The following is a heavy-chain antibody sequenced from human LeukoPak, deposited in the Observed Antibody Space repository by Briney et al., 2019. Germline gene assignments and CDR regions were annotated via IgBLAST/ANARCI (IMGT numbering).Heavy chain of an antibody. V-gene: IGHV4-59*01. D-gene: IGHD6-6*01. J-gene: IGHJ4*02. Sequence: PSETLSLTCAVYGGSFSGYYWSWIRQPPGKGLEWIGYIYYSGSTNYNPSLKSRVTISVDTSKNQFSLKLSSVTAADTAVYYCARGYSSSHNDYWGQGTLVTVSS. CDR2: IYYSGST. CDR1: GGSFSGYY. CDR3: ARGYSSSHNDY.